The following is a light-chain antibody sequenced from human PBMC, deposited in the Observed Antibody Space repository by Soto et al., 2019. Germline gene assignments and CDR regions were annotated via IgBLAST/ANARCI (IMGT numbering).Light chain of an antibody. J-gene: IGKJ1*01. CDR2: GAS. CDR3: QQYGGPRT. CDR1: QSVSSSY. V-gene: IGKV3-20*01. Sequence: IVLTQSPGTLSLSPGERDTLSCRASQSVSSSYLAWYKQKPGQAPRLLIYGASSRATGIPDRFSGSGSGTDSTLTIRRLEPEDFAVYYCQQYGGPRTFGQGTKLDIK.